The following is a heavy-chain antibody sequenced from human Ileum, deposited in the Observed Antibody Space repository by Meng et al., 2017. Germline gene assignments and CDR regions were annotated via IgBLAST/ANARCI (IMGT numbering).Heavy chain of an antibody. Sequence: QVQRVQPAAEVKKPGASVKVSCKASGYTFTTYGISWVRQAPGQGLEWMGRMNTDKGNTNYAQKFQGRVTMTRDTSTSTAYMELRSLRSDDTAVYYCAREGAYNGGDYWGQGTLVTVSS. J-gene: IGHJ4*02. V-gene: IGHV1-18*01. CDR3: AREGAYNGGDY. CDR2: MNTDKGNT. D-gene: IGHD1-1*01. CDR1: GYTFTTYG.